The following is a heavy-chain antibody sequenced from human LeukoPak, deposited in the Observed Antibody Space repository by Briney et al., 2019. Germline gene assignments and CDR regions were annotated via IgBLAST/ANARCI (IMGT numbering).Heavy chain of an antibody. V-gene: IGHV3-23*01. CDR1: GFTFSSYE. Sequence: GGSLRLSCAASGFTFSSYEMNWVRQAPGKGLEWVSAISGSGGSTYCADSVKGRFTISRDNSKNTLYLQMNSLRAEDTAVYYCAKSSGSHDAFDIWGQGTMVTVSS. CDR2: ISGSGGST. D-gene: IGHD1-26*01. CDR3: AKSSGSHDAFDI. J-gene: IGHJ3*02.